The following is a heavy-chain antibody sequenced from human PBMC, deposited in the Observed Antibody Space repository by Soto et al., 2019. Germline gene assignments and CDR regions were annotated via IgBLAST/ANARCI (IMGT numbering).Heavy chain of an antibody. V-gene: IGHV1-8*01. Sequence: QVQLVQSGAEVKKPGASVKVSCKASGYTFTSYDINWVRQATGQGLEWMGWMNPNRGDTGFGQKFQGRVTMTRNTSTSTAYMELNSLRSEDTAVYYCGRGSRTFDFWGQGSTVTVSS. CDR1: GYTFTSYD. CDR2: MNPNRGDT. J-gene: IGHJ3*01. CDR3: GRGSRTFDF.